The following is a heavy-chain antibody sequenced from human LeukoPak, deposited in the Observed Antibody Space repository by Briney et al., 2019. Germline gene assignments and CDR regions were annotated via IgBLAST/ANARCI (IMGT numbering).Heavy chain of an antibody. CDR2: ISSSSSHI. J-gene: IGHJ4*02. Sequence: AGGSLRLSCAASGFTFSSYSMNWVRQAPGKGLEWVSSISSSSSHIYYADSVKGRFTISRDNAKNSLYLQMNSLRAEDTAVYYCARDGTGELLDYWGQGTLVTVSS. V-gene: IGHV3-21*01. CDR3: ARDGTGELLDY. D-gene: IGHD1-26*01. CDR1: GFTFSSYS.